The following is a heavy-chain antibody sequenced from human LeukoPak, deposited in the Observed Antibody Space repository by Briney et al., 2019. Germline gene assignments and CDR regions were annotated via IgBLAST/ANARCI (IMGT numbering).Heavy chain of an antibody. J-gene: IGHJ5*02. Sequence: SETLSLTCAAYGGSFSGYYWSWIRQPPGKGLEWIGEINHSGSTNYNPSLKSRVTISVDTSKNQFSLKLSSVTAADTAVYYCARARRTQWLNEGNWFDPWGQGTLVTVSS. CDR3: ARARRTQWLNEGNWFDP. D-gene: IGHD6-19*01. CDR1: GGSFSGYY. CDR2: INHSGST. V-gene: IGHV4-34*01.